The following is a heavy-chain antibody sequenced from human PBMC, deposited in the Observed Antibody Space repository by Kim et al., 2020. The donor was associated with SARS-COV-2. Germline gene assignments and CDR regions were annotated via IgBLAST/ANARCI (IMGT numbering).Heavy chain of an antibody. Sequence: GGSLRLSCAASGFTVSSNYMSWVRQAPGKGLEWVSVIYSGGSTYYADSVKGRFTISRDNSKNTLYLQMNSLRAEDTAVYYCARDGGGYCSGGSCYSGHYYYYYGMDVWGQGTTVTVSS. CDR1: GFTVSSNY. D-gene: IGHD2-15*01. CDR2: IYSGGST. V-gene: IGHV3-53*01. CDR3: ARDGGGYCSGGSCYSGHYYYYYGMDV. J-gene: IGHJ6*02.